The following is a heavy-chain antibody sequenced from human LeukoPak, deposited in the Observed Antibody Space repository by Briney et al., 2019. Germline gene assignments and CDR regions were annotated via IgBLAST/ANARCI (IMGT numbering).Heavy chain of an antibody. CDR2: ISGSGGST. J-gene: IGHJ6*03. Sequence: GGSLRLSCAASGFTFSSYAMSWVRQAPGKGLEWVSAISGSGGSTYYANSVKGRFTISRDNSKNTLYLQMNSLRAEDTAVYCCAKFQAPYYYYMDVWGKGTTVTVSS. CDR3: AKFQAPYYYYMDV. V-gene: IGHV3-23*01. CDR1: GFTFSSYA.